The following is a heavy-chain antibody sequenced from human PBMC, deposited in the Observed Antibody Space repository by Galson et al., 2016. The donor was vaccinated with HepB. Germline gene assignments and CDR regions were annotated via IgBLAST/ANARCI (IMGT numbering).Heavy chain of an antibody. CDR1: GFTFSSYG. CDR3: ARDPYSGSYHMSY. D-gene: IGHD1-26*01. CDR2: IWFDGSNK. J-gene: IGHJ4*02. V-gene: IGHV3-33*01. Sequence: SLRLSCAASGFTFSSYGMHWVRQAPGKGLEWVAVIWFDGSNKYYVDSVKGRFTISRDNSKNTLYLQMNSLRAEDTAVYYCARDPYSGSYHMSYWGQGTLVTVSS.